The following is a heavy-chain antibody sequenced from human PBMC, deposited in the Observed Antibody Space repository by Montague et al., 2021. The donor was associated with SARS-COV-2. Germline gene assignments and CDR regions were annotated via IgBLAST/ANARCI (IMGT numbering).Heavy chain of an antibody. CDR3: ARGADYDFWSGYLRYKWFDP. D-gene: IGHD3-3*01. V-gene: IGHV4-34*01. CDR2: INHSGNT. J-gene: IGHJ5*02. Sequence: SETLSLTCAVYGGSLSGYYWAWIRQTPGKGLEWIGEINHSGNTNYNPSLKSRLTISVDTSKKQFSPKLSSVTTADTAVYYCARGADYDFWSGYLRYKWFDPWGLGTPVTVSS. CDR1: GGSLSGYY.